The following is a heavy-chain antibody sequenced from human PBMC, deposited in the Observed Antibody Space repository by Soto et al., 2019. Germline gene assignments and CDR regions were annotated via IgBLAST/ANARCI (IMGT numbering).Heavy chain of an antibody. CDR1: GYTFTSYY. CDR2: INPSGGST. J-gene: IGHJ5*02. V-gene: IGHV1-46*01. Sequence: ASVKVSCKASGYTFTSYYMHWVRQAPGQGLEWMGIINPSGGSTSYAQKFQVRVTMTTDTSTSTAYMELRSLRSDDTAVYYCARDARQSYYYDSSGRRWFDPWGQGTLFTVSS. CDR3: ARDARQSYYYDSSGRRWFDP. D-gene: IGHD3-22*01.